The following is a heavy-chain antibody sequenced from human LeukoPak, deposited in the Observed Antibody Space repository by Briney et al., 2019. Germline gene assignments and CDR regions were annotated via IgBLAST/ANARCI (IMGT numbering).Heavy chain of an antibody. J-gene: IGHJ4*02. CDR3: TTDWKRKRNYESGGTFDY. D-gene: IGHD3-22*01. CDR1: GFTVSSYY. CDR2: IKSKTDGGTT. Sequence: GGSLRLSCAASGFTVSSYYMSWVRQAPGKGLEWVARIKSKTDGGTTDCAAPVNGRFTISRDDSKNTLCLQMNSLKTEDTALYYCTTDWKRKRNYESGGTFDYWGQGTLVTVSS. V-gene: IGHV3-15*01.